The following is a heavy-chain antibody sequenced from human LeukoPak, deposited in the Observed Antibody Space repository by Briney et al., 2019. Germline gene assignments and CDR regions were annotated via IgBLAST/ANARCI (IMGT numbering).Heavy chain of an antibody. CDR1: GFTFGDYA. V-gene: IGHV3-21*06. J-gene: IGHJ4*02. D-gene: IGHD6-19*01. CDR3: ATSITAVAGTDY. CDR2: ISSSSSYI. Sequence: PGRTLRLSCTASGFTFGDYAMSWVRQAPGKGLEWVSSISSSSSYIYYADSVKGRFTISRDNAKTSLYLQMNSLRAEDTAVYYCATSITAVAGTDYWGQGTLVTVPP.